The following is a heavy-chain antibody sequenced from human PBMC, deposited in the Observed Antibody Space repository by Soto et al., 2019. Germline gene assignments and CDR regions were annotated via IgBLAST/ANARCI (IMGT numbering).Heavy chain of an antibody. D-gene: IGHD2-2*03. J-gene: IGHJ3*02. CDR1: GGSISSSSYY. CDR2: IYYSGST. V-gene: IGHV4-39*01. CDR3: APEDTGYCSSTSCYGPNAFDI. Sequence: SETLSLTCTVSGGSISSSSYYWGWIRQPPGKGLEWIGSIYYSGSTYYNPSLKSRVTISVDTSKNQFSLKLSSVTAADTAVYYCAPEDTGYCSSTSCYGPNAFDIWGQGTXVTVSS.